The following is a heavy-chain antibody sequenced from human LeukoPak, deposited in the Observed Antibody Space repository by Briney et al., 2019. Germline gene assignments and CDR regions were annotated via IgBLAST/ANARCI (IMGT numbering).Heavy chain of an antibody. D-gene: IGHD1-7*01. CDR3: ARIGITGTPGGNY. Sequence: GGSLRLSCAASGFTFSSYSMNWVRQAPGKGLEWVSYISSSSSTIYYADSVQGRFTISRDNAKNSLYLQMNSLRAEDTAVYYCARIGITGTPGGNYWGQGTLVTVSS. CDR2: ISSSSSTI. J-gene: IGHJ4*02. V-gene: IGHV3-48*01. CDR1: GFTFSSYS.